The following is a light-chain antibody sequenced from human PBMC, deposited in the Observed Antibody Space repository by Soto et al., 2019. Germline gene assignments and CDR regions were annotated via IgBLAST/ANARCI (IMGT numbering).Light chain of an antibody. CDR1: QGISSY. CDR3: QQLNDYPIT. V-gene: IGKV1-9*01. CDR2: AAS. Sequence: IQLTQSPSSLSASVGDRVTITCRASQGISSYLAWYQQKSEKAPQLLIYAASTLQSGVPSRFSGSGSGTDFTLTINSLQPEDFATYYCQQLNDYPITFGQGTRLEVK. J-gene: IGKJ5*01.